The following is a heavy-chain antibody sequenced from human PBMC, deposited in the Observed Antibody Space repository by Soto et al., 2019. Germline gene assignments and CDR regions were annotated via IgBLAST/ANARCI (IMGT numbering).Heavy chain of an antibody. Sequence: SCKASGYTFTGYAMHWVRQAPGKGLEWVAVISYDGSNKYYADSVKGRFTISRDNSKNTLYLQMNSLRAEDTAVYYCARESDSSGYIFDYWGQGTLVTVSS. J-gene: IGHJ4*02. CDR3: ARESDSSGYIFDY. D-gene: IGHD3-22*01. CDR2: ISYDGSNK. CDR1: GYTFTGYA. V-gene: IGHV3-30-3*01.